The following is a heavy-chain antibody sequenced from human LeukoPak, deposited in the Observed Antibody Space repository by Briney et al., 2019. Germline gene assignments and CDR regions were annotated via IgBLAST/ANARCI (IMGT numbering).Heavy chain of an antibody. Sequence: ASVKVSCKASGYTFTSYGISWVRQAPGQGLEWMGWISAYNGITNYAQKLQGRVTMTTDTSTSTAYMELRSLRSDDTAVYYCARDGDYVWGSYRQDAFDIWGQGTMVTVSS. J-gene: IGHJ3*02. V-gene: IGHV1-18*01. CDR2: ISAYNGIT. CDR3: ARDGDYVWGSYRQDAFDI. CDR1: GYTFTSYG. D-gene: IGHD3-16*02.